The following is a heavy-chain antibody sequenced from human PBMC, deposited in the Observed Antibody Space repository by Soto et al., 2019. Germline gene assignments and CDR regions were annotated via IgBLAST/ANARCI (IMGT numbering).Heavy chain of an antibody. J-gene: IGHJ4*02. CDR1: GYAFTSYA. V-gene: IGHV1-3*01. CDR2: INAGNGNT. Sequence: ASVKVSCKASGYAFTSYAMHWVRQAPGQRLEWMRWINAGNGNTKYSQKFQGRVTITRDTSASTAYMELSSLRSEDTAVYYCARGSFAYYYDSSGYYGMDYWGQGTLVTVSS. CDR3: ARGSFAYYYDSSGYYGMDY. D-gene: IGHD3-22*01.